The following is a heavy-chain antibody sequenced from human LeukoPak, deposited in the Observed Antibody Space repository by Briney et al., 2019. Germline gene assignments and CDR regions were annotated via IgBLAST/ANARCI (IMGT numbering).Heavy chain of an antibody. J-gene: IGHJ4*02. CDR1: GFTFDDYG. CDR3: AKGGGDFYDY. CDR2: IGGTGEIT. Sequence: PGGSLRLSCAASGFTFDDYGMSWVRQAPGKGLEWVSVIGGTGEITYYADSVKGRFTISRDNSKNTLYLQMNSLRAEDTAVYYCAKGGGDFYDYWGQGTLVTVSS. D-gene: IGHD3-16*01. V-gene: IGHV3-23*01.